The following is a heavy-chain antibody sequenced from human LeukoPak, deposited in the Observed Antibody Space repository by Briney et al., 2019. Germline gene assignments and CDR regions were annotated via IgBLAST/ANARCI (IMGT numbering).Heavy chain of an antibody. Sequence: ASVKVSCKASGYTFTSYDINWVRQATGQGLEWMGWMNPNSGNTGYAQKFQGRVTMTRNASISTAYMELSSLRSEDTAVYYCGREGLWFGGYDYWGQGTLVTVSS. CDR1: GYTFTSYD. J-gene: IGHJ4*02. V-gene: IGHV1-8*01. D-gene: IGHD3-10*01. CDR3: GREGLWFGGYDY. CDR2: MNPNSGNT.